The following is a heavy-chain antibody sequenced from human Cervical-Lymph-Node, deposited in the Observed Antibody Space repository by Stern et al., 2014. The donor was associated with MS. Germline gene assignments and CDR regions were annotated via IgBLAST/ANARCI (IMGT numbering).Heavy chain of an antibody. CDR1: GFTFSSYG. J-gene: IGHJ4*02. CDR3: ANGVRALYVFDY. D-gene: IGHD2-2*02. CDR2: ISFDGSNK. Sequence: MQLVESGGGVVQPGRSLRLSCAASGFTFSSYGMHWVRQAPGKGLEWVAVISFDGSNKYYADSVKGRFTISRDNSKNTLYLQMNSLRAEDTAVYYCANGVRALYVFDYWGQGTLVTVSS. V-gene: IGHV3-30*18.